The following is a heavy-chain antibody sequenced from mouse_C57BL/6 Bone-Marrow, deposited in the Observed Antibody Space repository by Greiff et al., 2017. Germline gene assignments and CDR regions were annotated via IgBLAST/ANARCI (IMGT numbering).Heavy chain of an antibody. CDR2: MYPRNGNT. CDR3: ARRLLPWYFDV. V-gene: IGHV1-81*01. Sequence: QVQLQQSGAELARPGASVKLSCKASGYTFTSYGISWVKQRPGQGLEWIGEMYPRNGNTYYNEKFKGKATLTADKSSSTAYMELRSLTAEDSAVYFCARRLLPWYFDVWGTGTTVTVSS. D-gene: IGHD1-1*01. CDR1: GYTFTSYG. J-gene: IGHJ1*03.